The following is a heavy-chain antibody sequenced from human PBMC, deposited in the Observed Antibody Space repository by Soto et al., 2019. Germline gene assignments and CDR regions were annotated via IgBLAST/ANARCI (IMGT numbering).Heavy chain of an antibody. Sequence: QVQLQESGPGLVKPSETLSLTCAVSGGSISGGNWWAWVRQPPGKGLEWIGEISHTGSTNYNPSLKSRVTMSLDMSNNHFSLKLTSVTAADTAVYFCARDLAAAGYFDLWGQGTLVTVSS. CDR3: ARDLAAAGYFDL. CDR1: GGSISGGNW. CDR2: ISHTGST. J-gene: IGHJ4*02. D-gene: IGHD6-13*01. V-gene: IGHV4-4*02.